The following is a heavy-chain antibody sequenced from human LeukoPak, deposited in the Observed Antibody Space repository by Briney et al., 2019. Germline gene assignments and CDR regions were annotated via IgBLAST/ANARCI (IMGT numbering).Heavy chain of an antibody. CDR2: IYYSGTT. CDR1: GGSISYCY. CDR3: AREDPQTTVPEGMDV. Sequence: PSETLSLTCTVSGGSISYCYWSWIRQSPGKGQEWIGYIYYSGTTNYNPSLKSRVTISVDTSKNQFSLQLRSVTAADTAVYYCAREDPQTTVPEGMDVWGQGTTVTVSS. J-gene: IGHJ6*02. V-gene: IGHV4-59*01. D-gene: IGHD4-17*01.